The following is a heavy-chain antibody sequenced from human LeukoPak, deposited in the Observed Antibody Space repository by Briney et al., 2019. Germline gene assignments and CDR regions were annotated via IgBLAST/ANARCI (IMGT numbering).Heavy chain of an antibody. CDR1: SGSITRHY. V-gene: IGHV4-59*08. J-gene: IGHJ4*02. CDR2: IYYSGST. Sequence: SETLSLTCTVSSGSITRHYRTWIRQPPGKGLEWIGYIYYSGSTKYNPSLKGRVTISVDTSKNQFSLKLSSVTAADTAVYYCARGARAGYNLEPFDYWGQGTLVTVSS. D-gene: IGHD5-24*01. CDR3: ARGARAGYNLEPFDY.